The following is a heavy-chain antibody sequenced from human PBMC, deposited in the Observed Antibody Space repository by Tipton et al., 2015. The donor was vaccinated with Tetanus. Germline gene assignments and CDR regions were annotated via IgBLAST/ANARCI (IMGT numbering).Heavy chain of an antibody. CDR1: GFTFSSYS. V-gene: IGHV3-21*01. J-gene: IGHJ6*03. CDR3: ARSDGGATPSFYMDV. D-gene: IGHD1-26*01. CDR2: ISRSSSYI. Sequence: GSLRLSCAASGFTFSSYSMNWVRQAPGKGLEWVSSISRSSSYIYYADSVKGRFTISRDNAKNSLYLQMNSLRAEDTAVYYCARSDGGATPSFYMDVWGKGTTVTVSS.